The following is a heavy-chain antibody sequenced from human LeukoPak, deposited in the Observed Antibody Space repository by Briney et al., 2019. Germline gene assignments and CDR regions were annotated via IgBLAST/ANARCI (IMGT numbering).Heavy chain of an antibody. Sequence: PSETPSLTCTVSGGSISSRSYYWGWIRQPPGKGLEWIGSIYYRGSTYYNPSLKSRVTISVDTSKSQFSLKLSSVTAADTAVYYCAGGYYYYYMDVWGKGTTVTISS. CDR1: GGSISSRSYY. CDR2: IYYRGST. CDR3: AGGYYYYYMDV. J-gene: IGHJ6*03. V-gene: IGHV4-39*05. D-gene: IGHD3-16*01.